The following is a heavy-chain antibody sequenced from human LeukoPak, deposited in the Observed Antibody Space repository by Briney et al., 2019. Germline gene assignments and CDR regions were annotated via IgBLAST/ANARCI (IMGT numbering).Heavy chain of an antibody. D-gene: IGHD2/OR15-2a*01. V-gene: IGHV4-39*01. Sequence: PSETLSLTCTVSGGSTSSNSYYWGWIRQPPGKGLEWIGSIYYSGTTYYNPSLKSRVTISVDTSKNQFSLKLYSVTAADTAVYFCARSSTWAGRIYYFDSWGQGTLDTVPS. CDR2: IYYSGTT. CDR3: ARSSTWAGRIYYFDS. J-gene: IGHJ4*02. CDR1: GGSTSSNSYY.